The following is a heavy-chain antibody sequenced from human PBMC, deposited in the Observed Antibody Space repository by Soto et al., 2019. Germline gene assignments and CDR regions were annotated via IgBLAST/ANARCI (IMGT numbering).Heavy chain of an antibody. CDR2: IWYDGSNK. J-gene: IGHJ5*02. D-gene: IGHD3-9*01. V-gene: IGHV3-33*01. CDR1: GFTFSSYG. Sequence: PGGSLRLSCAASGFTFSSYGMHWVRQAPGKGLEWVAVIWYDGSNKYYADSVKGRFTISRDNSKNTLYLQMNSLRAEDTAVYYCARDYDPYYDILTGYYNGPWFDPRGQRTPVTVSS. CDR3: ARDYDPYYDILTGYYNGPWFDP.